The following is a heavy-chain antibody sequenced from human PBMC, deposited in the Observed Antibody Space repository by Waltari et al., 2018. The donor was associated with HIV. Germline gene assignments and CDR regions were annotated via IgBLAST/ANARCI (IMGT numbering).Heavy chain of an antibody. CDR1: GFSFSSYE. J-gene: IGHJ4*02. CDR2: ISTTGSTV. V-gene: IGHV3-48*03. D-gene: IGHD1-26*01. Sequence: EVQLVRSGGGLVQPGGSLRLSCAASGFSFSSYEMHWVRQAPGKGVELVSYISTTGSTVYDADSVKGRFTISRDNAKKSLYLQMNSLRAEDTAVYYCTRGLRLLRSILPFDYWGQGTLVPVSS. CDR3: TRGLRLLRSILPFDY.